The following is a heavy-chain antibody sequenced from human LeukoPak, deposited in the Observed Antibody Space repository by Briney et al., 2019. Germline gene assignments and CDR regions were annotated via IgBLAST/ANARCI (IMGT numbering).Heavy chain of an antibody. CDR3: ARTIAVAGPYYFDY. CDR2: IWYVGSNK. CDR1: GFTFSSSG. J-gene: IGHJ4*02. D-gene: IGHD6-19*01. Sequence: PGGPLRLSCAASGFTFSSSGMHWVRQAPGKGPEWVAVIWYVGSNKYYAESVKGRFTISRDNSKNTLFLQMNSLRADDTAVYYCARTIAVAGPYYFDYWGQGTLVTVSS. V-gene: IGHV3-33*01.